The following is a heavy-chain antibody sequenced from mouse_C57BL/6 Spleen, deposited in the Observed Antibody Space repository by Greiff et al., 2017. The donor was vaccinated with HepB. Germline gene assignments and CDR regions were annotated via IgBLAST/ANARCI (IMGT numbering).Heavy chain of an antibody. CDR2: IYPGDGDT. V-gene: IGHV1-82*01. Sequence: VQLQQSGPELVKPGASVKISCKASGYAFSSSWMNWVKQRPGKGLEWIGRIYPGDGDTNYNGKFKGKATLTADKSSSTAYMQLSSLTSEDSAVYFCARHTTVVPYYFDYWGQGTTFTVSS. CDR1: GYAFSSSW. D-gene: IGHD1-1*01. CDR3: ARHTTVVPYYFDY. J-gene: IGHJ2*01.